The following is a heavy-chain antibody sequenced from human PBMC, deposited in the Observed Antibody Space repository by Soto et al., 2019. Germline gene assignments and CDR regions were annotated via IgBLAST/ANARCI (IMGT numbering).Heavy chain of an antibody. Sequence: QVQVVESGGGVVQPGRSLGLSCAASGFTFSSYAMHWVRQAPGKGLEWVAVISYDGSNKYYADSVKGRFTISRDNSKNTLYLQMNSLRAEDTAVYYCAREAPDYNLSPGMDVWGQGTTVTVSS. CDR1: GFTFSSYA. CDR2: ISYDGSNK. J-gene: IGHJ6*02. D-gene: IGHD4-4*01. V-gene: IGHV3-30-3*01. CDR3: AREAPDYNLSPGMDV.